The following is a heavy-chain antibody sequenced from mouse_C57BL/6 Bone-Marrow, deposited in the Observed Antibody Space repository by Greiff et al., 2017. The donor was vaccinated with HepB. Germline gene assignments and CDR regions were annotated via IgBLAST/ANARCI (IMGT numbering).Heavy chain of an antibody. CDR1: GFSFNTYA. D-gene: IGHD3-3*01. CDR3: VRQRGLAMDY. CDR2: IRSKSNNYAT. Sequence: EVNVVESGGGLVQPKGSLKLSCAASGFSFNTYAMNWVRQAPGKGLEWVARIRSKSNNYATYYADSVKDRFTISRDDSESMLYLQMNNLKTEDTAMYYCVRQRGLAMDYWGQGTSVTVSS. V-gene: IGHV10-1*01. J-gene: IGHJ4*01.